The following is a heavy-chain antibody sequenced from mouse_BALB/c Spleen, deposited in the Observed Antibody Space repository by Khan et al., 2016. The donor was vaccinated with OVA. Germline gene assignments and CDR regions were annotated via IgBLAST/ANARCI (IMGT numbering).Heavy chain of an antibody. Sequence: VQLQESGAELVNPGASVNLSCKASGYTLTSYWMHWVKQRPGQGLEWIGEINPSNGRTNYNEKFKSKATLTVDKSSSTAYMQLSSPTSEDSAVYYCARLLIYFDYWGQGTTLTVSS. CDR1: GYTLTSYW. V-gene: IGHV1S81*02. CDR3: ARLLIYFDY. J-gene: IGHJ2*01. D-gene: IGHD2-1*01. CDR2: INPSNGRT.